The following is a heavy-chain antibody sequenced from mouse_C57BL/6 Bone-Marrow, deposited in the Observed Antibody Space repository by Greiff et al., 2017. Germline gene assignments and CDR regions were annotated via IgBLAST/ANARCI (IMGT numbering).Heavy chain of an antibody. D-gene: IGHD2-5*01. Sequence: EVQRVESGGGLVQPGGSLKLSCAASGFTFSDYGMAWVRQAPRTGPEWVAFISNLAYSIYYADTVTGRFTISRGNAKNTLYLEMSSLRSEDTAMYYCARRGAYYSNYDYAMDYWGQGTSVTVSS. CDR2: ISNLAYSI. V-gene: IGHV5-15*01. J-gene: IGHJ4*01. CDR1: GFTFSDYG. CDR3: ARRGAYYSNYDYAMDY.